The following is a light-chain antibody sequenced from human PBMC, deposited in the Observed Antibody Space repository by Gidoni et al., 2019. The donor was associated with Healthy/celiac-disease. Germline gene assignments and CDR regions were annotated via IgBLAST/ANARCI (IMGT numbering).Light chain of an antibody. Sequence: DIQMTKSPSTLSASVGDRVTITCRASQSISCWVAWYQQKPGKAPKLLIYQASSLESGGPSRFLGIGSRTAFTLPISSLHPDDFATYYCRQYNSYSLTFGGGTKVEIK. J-gene: IGKJ4*01. CDR2: QAS. CDR3: RQYNSYSLT. V-gene: IGKV1-5*03. CDR1: QSISCW.